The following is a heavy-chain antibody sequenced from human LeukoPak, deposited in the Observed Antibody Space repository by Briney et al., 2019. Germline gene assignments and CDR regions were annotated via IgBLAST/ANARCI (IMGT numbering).Heavy chain of an antibody. CDR3: ARDGDYYDSSGYYDY. Sequence: PSETLSLTCTVSGGSISSYYWSWIRQPPGKGLEWIGCIYYSGSTNYNPSLKSRVTISVDTSKNQFSLKLSSATAADTAVYYCARDGDYYDSSGYYDYWGQGTLVTVSS. CDR1: GGSISSYY. D-gene: IGHD3-22*01. J-gene: IGHJ4*02. V-gene: IGHV4-59*01. CDR2: IYYSGST.